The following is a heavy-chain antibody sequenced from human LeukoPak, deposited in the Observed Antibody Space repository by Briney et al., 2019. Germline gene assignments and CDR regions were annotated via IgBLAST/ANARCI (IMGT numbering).Heavy chain of an antibody. CDR2: IYYSGST. CDR3: ARVIRYFDWLSYFDY. D-gene: IGHD3-9*01. V-gene: IGHV4-31*03. CDR1: GGSISSGGYY. Sequence: SQTLSLTCTVSGGSISSGGYYWSGIRQHPGKGLEWIGYIYYSGSTYYNPSLKSRVTISVDTSKNQFSLKLSSVTAADTAVYYCARVIRYFDWLSYFDYWGQGTLVTVSS. J-gene: IGHJ4*02.